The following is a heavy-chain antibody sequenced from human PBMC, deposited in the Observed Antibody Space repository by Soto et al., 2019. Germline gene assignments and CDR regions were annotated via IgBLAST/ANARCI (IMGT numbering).Heavy chain of an antibody. J-gene: IGHJ4*02. CDR3: ARRLYGDYDY. Sequence: ASVKVSCKASGYSFTTSGITWVRQAPGQGLEWMGWISTYNGNTNYAQKLQDRVTLTTDTSTSTAYMKLRSLRSDDTAVYYCARRLYGDYDYWGQGTLVTVSS. CDR1: GYSFTTSG. V-gene: IGHV1-18*01. D-gene: IGHD4-17*01. CDR2: ISTYNGNT.